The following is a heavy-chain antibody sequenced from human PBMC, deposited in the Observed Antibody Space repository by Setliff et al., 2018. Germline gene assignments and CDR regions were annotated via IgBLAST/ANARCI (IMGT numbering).Heavy chain of an antibody. V-gene: IGHV4-30-4*08. CDR3: ARESRYYYDNLGTLDY. CDR1: TFGDYT. J-gene: IGHJ4*02. CDR2: IYSSGST. D-gene: IGHD3-22*01. Sequence: TFGDYTMTWVRQPPGKGLEWIGYIYSSGSTYYNPSLKSRVSISVDTSKNRFSLKLSSVTAADTAVYYCARESRYYYDNLGTLDYWGQGTLVTVSS.